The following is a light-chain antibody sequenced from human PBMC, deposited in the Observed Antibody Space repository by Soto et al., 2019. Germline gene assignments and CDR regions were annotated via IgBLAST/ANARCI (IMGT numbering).Light chain of an antibody. V-gene: IGKV3-20*01. CDR3: QQYGSSPVA. J-gene: IGKJ1*01. CDR1: QSVSSSY. CDR2: GAS. Sequence: EIVLTQSPGTLSLSPGERATLSCRASQSVSSSYLAWYQQKPGQAPRLLIYGASSRATGIPDRFSGSGSGTDFTLTISRLEPEDFAVYDCQQYGSSPVAFVQGTKVEIK.